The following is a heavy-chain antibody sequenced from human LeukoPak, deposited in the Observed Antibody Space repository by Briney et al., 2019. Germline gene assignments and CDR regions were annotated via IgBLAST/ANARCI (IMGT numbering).Heavy chain of an antibody. Sequence: SETLSLTCAVYGGSFSGYYWSWIRQPPGKGLEWIGEINHSGSTNYNPSLKSRVTISVDTSKNQFSLKLSSVTAADTAVYYCAGGPARLLTGGDYYYYGMDVWGQGTTVTVSS. J-gene: IGHJ6*02. CDR3: AGGPARLLTGGDYYYYGMDV. CDR2: INHSGST. CDR1: GGSFSGYY. D-gene: IGHD3-16*01. V-gene: IGHV4-34*01.